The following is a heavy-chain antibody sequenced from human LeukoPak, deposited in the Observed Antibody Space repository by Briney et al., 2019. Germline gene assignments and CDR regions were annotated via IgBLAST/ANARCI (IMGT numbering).Heavy chain of an antibody. V-gene: IGHV4-34*01. CDR2: VNESGGT. CDR1: IDSFSNYH. CDR3: AASLLLNAFDI. D-gene: IGHD1-26*01. J-gene: IGHJ3*02. Sequence: SETLSLTFAVYIDSFSNYHWNWIRQTPAKGMEWIGEVNESGGTNISPSLRSRVTISVDTSKNQFSLKLSSVTAADTAVYYCAASLLLNAFDIWGQGTMVTVSS.